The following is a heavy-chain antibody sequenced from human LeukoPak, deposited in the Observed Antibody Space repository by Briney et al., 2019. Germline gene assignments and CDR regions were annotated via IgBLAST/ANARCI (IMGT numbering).Heavy chain of an antibody. CDR1: GGSFSGYY. J-gene: IGHJ5*02. Sequence: SETLSLTCAVYGGSFSGYYWSWIRQPPGKGLEWIGEINHSGSTNYNPSLKSRVTISVDTSKNQFSLKLSSVTAADTAVYYCARLYKRTAGFIISDWFDPWGQGTLVTVSS. CDR3: ARLYKRTAGFIISDWFDP. CDR2: INHSGST. V-gene: IGHV4-34*01. D-gene: IGHD3-10*01.